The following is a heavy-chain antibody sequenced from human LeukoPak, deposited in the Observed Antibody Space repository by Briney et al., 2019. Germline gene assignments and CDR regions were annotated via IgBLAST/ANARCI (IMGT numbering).Heavy chain of an antibody. CDR2: IYYSGST. CDR1: GGSISSYY. D-gene: IGHD3-16*01. Sequence: SETLSSTCTVSGGSISSYYWSWIRQPPGKGLEWIGYIYYSGSTNYNPSLKSRVTISVDTSKNQFSLKLSSVTAADTAVYYCARDLGDDAFDIWGQGTMVTVSS. J-gene: IGHJ3*02. V-gene: IGHV4-59*01. CDR3: ARDLGDDAFDI.